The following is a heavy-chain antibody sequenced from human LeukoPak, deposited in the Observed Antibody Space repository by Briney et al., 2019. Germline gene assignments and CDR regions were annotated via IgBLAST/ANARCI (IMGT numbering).Heavy chain of an antibody. CDR3: AKSGGYGLIDY. Sequence: SETLSLTCAVYGGSFSGYYWSWIRQPPGKGLEWIGEINHSGSTNYNPSLKSRVTISVDTSKNQFSLKLSSVTAADTAIYYCAKSGGYGLIDYWGQGTLVTVSS. CDR2: INHSGST. V-gene: IGHV4-34*01. D-gene: IGHD1-26*01. J-gene: IGHJ4*02. CDR1: GGSFSGYY.